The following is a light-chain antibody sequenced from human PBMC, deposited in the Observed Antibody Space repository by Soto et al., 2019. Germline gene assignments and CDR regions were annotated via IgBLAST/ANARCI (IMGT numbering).Light chain of an antibody. J-gene: IGLJ1*01. CDR1: SSDVGGYNY. CDR3: SSYTSSDTYV. CDR2: SVS. Sequence: QSVLTQPASVSGSPGQSITISCTGTSSDVGGYNYVSWYHHHPGKAPKLMISSVSSRPSGVSNRFSGSKSGNTASLTISGLQPEDEADYYCSSYTSSDTYVFGTGTKVTVL. V-gene: IGLV2-14*03.